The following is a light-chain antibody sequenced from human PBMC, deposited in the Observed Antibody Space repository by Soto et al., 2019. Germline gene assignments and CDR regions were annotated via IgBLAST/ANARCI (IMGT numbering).Light chain of an antibody. J-gene: IGKJ4*01. Sequence: EILLTQSPGTLSLSPGDRATLSCRPSQSLGSTFLAWYQPKYGQSPRLLSYVASDRATVIPDRFRGSGSGANFNLTISKLEPKDFARYVCNQAGTLPLSFGGATKVEIK. CDR2: VAS. CDR1: QSLGSTF. CDR3: NQAGTLPLS. V-gene: IGKV3-20*01.